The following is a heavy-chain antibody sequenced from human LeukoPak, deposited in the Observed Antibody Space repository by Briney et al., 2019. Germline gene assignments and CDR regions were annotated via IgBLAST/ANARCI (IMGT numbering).Heavy chain of an antibody. J-gene: IGHJ4*02. D-gene: IGHD3-3*01. V-gene: IGHV4-59*01. Sequence: SETLSLTCTVSGGSISSYYWSWIRQPPGKGLEWIGYIYYSGSTNYNPSLKSRVTISVDTSKNQFSLKLSSVTAADTAVYYCARASYFWSGRIFDYWGQGTLVTVSS. CDR2: IYYSGST. CDR3: ARASYFWSGRIFDY. CDR1: GGSISSYY.